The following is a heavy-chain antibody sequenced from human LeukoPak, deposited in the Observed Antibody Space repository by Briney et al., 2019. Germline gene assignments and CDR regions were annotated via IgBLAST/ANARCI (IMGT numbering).Heavy chain of an antibody. V-gene: IGHV3-15*01. CDR2: IKSKTDGGTT. J-gene: IGHJ4*02. D-gene: IGHD2-15*01. CDR3: TTSSVAASIFDY. CDR1: GFTLSNAW. Sequence: GGSLRLSCAASGFTLSNAWMSWVRQAPGKGLEWVGRIKSKTDGGTTDYAAPVKGRFTISRDDSKNTLYLQMNSLKTEDTAVYYCTTSSVAASIFDYWGQGTLVTVSS.